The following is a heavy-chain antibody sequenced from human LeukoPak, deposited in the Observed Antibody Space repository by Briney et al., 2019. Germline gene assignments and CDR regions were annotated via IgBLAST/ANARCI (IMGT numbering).Heavy chain of an antibody. J-gene: IGHJ4*02. Sequence: GGSLRLSCAASGFTFSSYSMNWVRQAPGKGLEWVSSISSSSSYIYYADSVKGRFTISRDNAKNSLYLQMNSLRAEDTAVYYCVRDRRITMIVVGHFDYWGQGTLVTVSS. CDR3: VRDRRITMIVVGHFDY. D-gene: IGHD3-22*01. CDR1: GFTFSSYS. CDR2: ISSSSSYI. V-gene: IGHV3-21*01.